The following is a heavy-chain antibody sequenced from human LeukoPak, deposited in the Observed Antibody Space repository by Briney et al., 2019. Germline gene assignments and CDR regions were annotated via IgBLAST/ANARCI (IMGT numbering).Heavy chain of an antibody. CDR2: IYYNGRT. Sequence: SETLSLTCTVSGGSISTYYWSWIRQPPGKGLEWIGYIYYNGRTNYNPSLKSRVTISVDTAKNQFSLRVRSMTAADTGVYYCARVPGVYYDSLTGYGSGWFDPWGQGTLVTVPS. CDR1: GGSISTYY. V-gene: IGHV4-59*08. CDR3: ARVPGVYYDSLTGYGSGWFDP. D-gene: IGHD3-9*01. J-gene: IGHJ5*02.